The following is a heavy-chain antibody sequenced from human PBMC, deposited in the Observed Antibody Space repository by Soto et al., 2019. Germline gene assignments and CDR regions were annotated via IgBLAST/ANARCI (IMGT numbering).Heavy chain of an antibody. D-gene: IGHD3-22*01. CDR1: GFTFSSYA. CDR3: VKHYYDSSGYYGPFDY. Sequence: GGSLRLSCSASGFTFSSYAMHWVRQAPGKGLEYVSAISSNGGSTYYADSVKGRFTISRDNSKNTLYLQMSSLRAEDTAVYYCVKHYYDSSGYYGPFDYWGQGTLVTVSS. V-gene: IGHV3-64D*08. CDR2: ISSNGGST. J-gene: IGHJ4*02.